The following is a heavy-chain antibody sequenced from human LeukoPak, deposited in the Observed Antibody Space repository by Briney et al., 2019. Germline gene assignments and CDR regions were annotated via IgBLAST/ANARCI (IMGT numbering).Heavy chain of an antibody. CDR3: AKEQTSSGYFDY. CDR1: GFTFSSYA. D-gene: IGHD2-2*01. V-gene: IGHV3-23*01. CDR2: ISGSGGST. Sequence: GGSLRLSCAASGFTFSSYAMTWVRQAPGKGLEWVSAISGSGGSTYYADSVKGRFTISRDNSKNTLYLQMNSPRAEDTAVYYCAKEQTSSGYFDYWGQGTLVTVSS. J-gene: IGHJ4*02.